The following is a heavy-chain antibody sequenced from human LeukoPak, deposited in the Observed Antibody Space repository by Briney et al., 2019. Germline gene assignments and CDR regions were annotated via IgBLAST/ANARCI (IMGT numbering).Heavy chain of an antibody. D-gene: IGHD2/OR15-2a*01. Sequence: ETLSLTCTVSGGSISSYYWSWIRQPPGKGLEWISYISSGSVTIAYADSVKGRFTISRDNAKNSLYLQMNSLRAEDTAVYYCAREIRKNYFDYWGQGTLVTVSS. CDR2: ISSGSVTI. J-gene: IGHJ4*02. CDR1: GGSISSYY. V-gene: IGHV3-48*01. CDR3: AREIRKNYFDY.